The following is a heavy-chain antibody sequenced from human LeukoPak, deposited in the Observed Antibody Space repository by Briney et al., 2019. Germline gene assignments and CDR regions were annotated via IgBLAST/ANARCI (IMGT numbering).Heavy chain of an antibody. Sequence: SESLSLTCAVYGGSISSYYWSWIRQPPGKGLEWIGYIYYSGSTNYNPSLKSRVTISVDTSKNQFSLKLSSVTAADTAVYYCARGGAVASYYYYMDVWGKGTTVTISS. J-gene: IGHJ6*03. D-gene: IGHD6-19*01. CDR3: ARGGAVASYYYYMDV. CDR2: IYYSGST. V-gene: IGHV4-59*01. CDR1: GGSISSYY.